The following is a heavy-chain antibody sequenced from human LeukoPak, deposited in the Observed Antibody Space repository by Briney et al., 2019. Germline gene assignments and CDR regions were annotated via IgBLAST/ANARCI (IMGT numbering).Heavy chain of an antibody. D-gene: IGHD6-13*01. CDR1: GGSFSGYY. J-gene: IGHJ3*02. CDR3: ARSKVDSSSWYNRPRRAFDI. Sequence: SETLSLTCAVYGGSFSGYYWSWIRQPPGKGLEWIGEINHSGSTNYNPSLKSRVTISVDTSKNQFSLKLSSVTAADTAVYYCARSKVDSSSWYNRPRRAFDIWGQRTMVTVSS. CDR2: INHSGST. V-gene: IGHV4-34*01.